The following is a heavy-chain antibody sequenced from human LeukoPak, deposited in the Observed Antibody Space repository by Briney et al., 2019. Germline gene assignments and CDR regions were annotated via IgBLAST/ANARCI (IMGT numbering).Heavy chain of an antibody. D-gene: IGHD3-10*01. Sequence: ASVKASCKASGYTFTSYDINWVRQATGQGLEWMGWINPNSGGTNYAQKFQGRVTMTRDTSISTAYMELSRLRSDDTAVYYCARDWDYYGSGSCFDWGQGTLVTVSS. J-gene: IGHJ4*02. CDR3: ARDWDYYGSGSCFD. V-gene: IGHV1-2*02. CDR1: GYTFTSYD. CDR2: INPNSGGT.